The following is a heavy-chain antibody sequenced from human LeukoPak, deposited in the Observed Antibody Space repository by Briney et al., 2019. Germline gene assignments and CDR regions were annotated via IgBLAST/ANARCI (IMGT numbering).Heavy chain of an antibody. CDR2: IYYSGNT. D-gene: IGHD6-19*01. CDR3: ARSYSSGWGFYFEY. V-gene: IGHV4-30-4*08. CDR1: GGSIRSGDHY. J-gene: IGHJ4*02. Sequence: SQTLSLTCTASGGSIRSGDHYWSWIRQSPGKGLEWMGYIYYSGNTYYNPSLKSRLTISIDTSRNQFSLKVTSVTAADTAVYYCARSYSSGWGFYFEYWGQGTLVTVSS.